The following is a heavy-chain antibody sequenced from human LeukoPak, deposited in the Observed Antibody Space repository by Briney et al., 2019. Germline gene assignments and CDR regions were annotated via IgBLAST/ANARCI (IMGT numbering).Heavy chain of an antibody. J-gene: IGHJ3*01. V-gene: IGHV3-48*03. CDR3: AREDGARSDACDV. CDR2: ISSSGSTI. CDR1: GFTFSSYE. Sequence: GGSLRLSCAASGFTFSSYEMNWVRQAPGKGLEWVSYISSSGSTIYYADSVKGRFTISRDNAKNSLYLQMNSLRAEDTALYYCAREDGARSDACDVWGQGTMVTVSS. D-gene: IGHD1-26*01.